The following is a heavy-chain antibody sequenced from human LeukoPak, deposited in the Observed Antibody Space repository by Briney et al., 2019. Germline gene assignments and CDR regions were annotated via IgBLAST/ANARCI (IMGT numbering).Heavy chain of an antibody. CDR1: GGSISSGGYY. D-gene: IGHD3-22*01. CDR2: IYYSGST. V-gene: IGHV4-31*03. J-gene: IGHJ5*02. CDR3: ASLLELSDSGDYSLHH. Sequence: NPSQTLSLTCTVSGGSISSGGYYWSWIRQHPGKGLEWIGYIYYSGSTYYNPSLKSRVTISVDTSKNQFSLKLSSVTAADTAVYYCASLLELSDSGDYSLHHWGQGTLVTVSS.